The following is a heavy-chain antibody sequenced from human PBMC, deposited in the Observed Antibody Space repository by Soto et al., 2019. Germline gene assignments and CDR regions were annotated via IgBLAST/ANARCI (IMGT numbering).Heavy chain of an antibody. V-gene: IGHV1-69*01. CDR1: GGTFSSYA. Sequence: GGSLRLSCKASGGTFSSYAISWVRQAPGQGLEWMGGIIPIFGTANYAQKFQGRVTITADESTSTAYMELSSLRSEDTAVYYCARGIPGYCGGATCYSGWFDPWGQGT. J-gene: IGHJ5*02. CDR3: ARGIPGYCGGATCYSGWFDP. CDR2: IIPIFGTA. D-gene: IGHD2-15*01.